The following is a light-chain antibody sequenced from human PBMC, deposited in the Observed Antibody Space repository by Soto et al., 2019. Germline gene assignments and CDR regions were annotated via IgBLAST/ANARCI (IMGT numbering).Light chain of an antibody. CDR3: QQYNICPYT. Sequence: EIVMTQSPATLAVSQGERAALSCRASQSVSSNFAWYQQKPGQAPRLLIHGAASWATGTQARFSGSGAGTEFTLTIGSLQFEVFAVYYCQQYNICPYTFGLGTKLEMK. CDR1: QSVSSN. V-gene: IGKV3-15*01. CDR2: GAA. J-gene: IGKJ2*01.